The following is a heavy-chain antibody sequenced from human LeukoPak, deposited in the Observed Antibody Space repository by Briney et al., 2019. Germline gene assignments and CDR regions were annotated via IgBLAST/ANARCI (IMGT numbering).Heavy chain of an antibody. CDR3: ARQTAMGRSGDY. CDR1: GYSFTSYW. CDR2: IDPSDSET. Sequence: GESLKISCKASGYSFTSYWIGWVREMPGKGLEWMGIIDPSDSETRYTPSFQGQVTISADKSLSSAYLQWNSLKASDTAMYYCARQTAMGRSGDYWGQGTLVTVSA. D-gene: IGHD5-18*01. V-gene: IGHV5-51*01. J-gene: IGHJ4*02.